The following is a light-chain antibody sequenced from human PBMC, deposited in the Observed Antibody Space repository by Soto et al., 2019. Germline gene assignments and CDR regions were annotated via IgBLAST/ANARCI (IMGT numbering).Light chain of an antibody. V-gene: IGKV1-39*01. CDR3: QQSYSNTQT. Sequence: DIQMTQSPSSLSASVGDRVTITCRASQGISTYLNWYQQKPGKAPKLLILVASTLPSGVPSRFSGSGSGTDFTLTISSLQPEDFATYYCQQSYSNTQTFGQGTRWIS. J-gene: IGKJ1*01. CDR2: VAS. CDR1: QGISTY.